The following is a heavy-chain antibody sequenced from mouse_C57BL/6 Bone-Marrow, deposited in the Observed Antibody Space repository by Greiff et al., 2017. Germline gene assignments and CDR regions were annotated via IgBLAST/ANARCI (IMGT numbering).Heavy chain of an antibody. CDR2: IYPGDGDT. J-gene: IGHJ4*01. CDR1: GYAFSSSW. Sequence: VQLQESGPELVKPGASVKISCKASGYAFSSSWMNWVKQRPGKGLEWIGRIYPGDGDTNYNGKFKGKATLAADKSSSTAYMQLSSLTSEDSAVYFCATYGNYVGYYAMDYWGQGTSVTVSS. D-gene: IGHD2-1*01. CDR3: ATYGNYVGYYAMDY. V-gene: IGHV1-82*01.